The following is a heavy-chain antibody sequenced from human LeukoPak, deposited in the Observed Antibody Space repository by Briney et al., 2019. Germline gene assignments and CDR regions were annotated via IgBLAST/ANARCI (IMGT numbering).Heavy chain of an antibody. V-gene: IGHV3-23*01. CDR2: SGSGGST. CDR1: GFTFSTYA. J-gene: IGHJ3*02. CDR3: AKLGGDHRGPFDI. Sequence: GGSLRFSCVASGFTFSTYAMSWVRQAPGKGLEWVSVSGSGGSTYYADSVKGRFTISRDNSKNTLYLQMNSLRAEDTAIYYCAKLGGDHRGPFDIWGQGTMVTVSS. D-gene: IGHD4-23*01.